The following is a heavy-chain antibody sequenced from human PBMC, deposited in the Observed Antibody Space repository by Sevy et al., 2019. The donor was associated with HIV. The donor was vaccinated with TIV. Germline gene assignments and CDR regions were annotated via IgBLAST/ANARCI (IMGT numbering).Heavy chain of an antibody. V-gene: IGHV3-11*04. CDR2: ISGRDGTV. CDR1: GFTFSNFY. J-gene: IGHJ6*02. CDR3: AKTPAPRSGYSSSWYVYGMDV. Sequence: GGSLRLSCAASGFTFSNFYMGWIRQAPGKGLEWISSISGRDGTVLYADSVKGRFTISRDNSKNTLYLQMNSLRAEDTAVYYCAKTPAPRSGYSSSWYVYGMDVWGQGTTVTVSS. D-gene: IGHD6-13*01.